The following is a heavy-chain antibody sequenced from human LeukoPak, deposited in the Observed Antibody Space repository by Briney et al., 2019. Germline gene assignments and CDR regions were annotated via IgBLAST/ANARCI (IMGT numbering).Heavy chain of an antibody. J-gene: IGHJ4*02. V-gene: IGHV3-33*08. CDR2: IWYGGSNK. CDR3: TTESPHSDY. Sequence: GRSLRLSCAASGFTFSSYGMHWVRQAPGKGLEWVAVIWYGGSNKYYADSVKGRFTISRDNSKNTLYLQMNSLKTEDTAVYYCTTESPHSDYWGQGTLVTVSS. CDR1: GFTFSSYG.